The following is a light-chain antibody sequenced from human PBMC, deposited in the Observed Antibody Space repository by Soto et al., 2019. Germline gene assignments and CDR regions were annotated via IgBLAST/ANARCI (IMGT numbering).Light chain of an antibody. CDR2: GNN. Sequence: QSVLTQPPSVSGAPGQRVTISCTGTSSNIGAGYDVHWYQQVPGAAPKLLIYGNNNRPSGVPDRISGSKSGTSAFLAITGLQAEDEADYYCQSYDTSLSAPVIFGGGTKLTVL. J-gene: IGLJ2*01. V-gene: IGLV1-40*01. CDR1: SSNIGAGYD. CDR3: QSYDTSLSAPVI.